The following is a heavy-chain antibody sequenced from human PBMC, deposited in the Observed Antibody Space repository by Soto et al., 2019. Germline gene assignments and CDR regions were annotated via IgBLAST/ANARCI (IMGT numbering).Heavy chain of an antibody. V-gene: IGHV4-34*01. J-gene: IGHJ6*02. CDR3: ARGLGYSYGSYYYYYYGMDV. CDR2: INHSGST. CDR1: GGSFSGYY. Sequence: SETLSLTCAVYGGSFSGYYWSWIRQPPGKGLEWIGEINHSGSTNYSPSLKSRVTISVDTSKNQFSLKLSSVTAADTAVYYCARGLGYSYGSYYYYYYGMDVWGQGTTVTVSS. D-gene: IGHD5-18*01.